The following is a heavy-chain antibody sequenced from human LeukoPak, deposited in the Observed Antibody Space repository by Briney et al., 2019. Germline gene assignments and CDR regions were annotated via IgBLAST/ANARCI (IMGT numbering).Heavy chain of an antibody. CDR2: IHYTGST. CDR3: AGGPAVTTNDY. V-gene: IGHV4-59*01. D-gene: IGHD4-17*01. CDR1: GGSISSYY. Sequence: SETLSLTCTVSGGSISSYYWTWIRQTPGKGLDWIGYIHYTGSTNYNPSLKSRVTISVDTSKSQFSPELTSVTAADTAVYYCAGGPAVTTNDYWGQGTLVTVFS. J-gene: IGHJ4*02.